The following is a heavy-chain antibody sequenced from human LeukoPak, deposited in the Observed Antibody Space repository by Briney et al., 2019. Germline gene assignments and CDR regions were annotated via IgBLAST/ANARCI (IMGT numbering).Heavy chain of an antibody. D-gene: IGHD1-14*01. V-gene: IGHV3-23*01. J-gene: IGHJ6*03. CDR1: GFTFSSYA. Sequence: PGGSLRLSCAASGFTFSSYAMSWVRQAPGKGLEWVSAISGSGGSTYYADSVKGRFTISRDNSKNTLYLQMNSLRAEDTAVYYCAKDLGGSLYNNYMDVWGKGTTVTVSS. CDR3: AKDLGGSLYNNYMDV. CDR2: ISGSGGST.